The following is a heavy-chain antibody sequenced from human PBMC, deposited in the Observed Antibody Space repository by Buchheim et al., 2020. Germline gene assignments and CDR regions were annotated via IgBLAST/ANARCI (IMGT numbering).Heavy chain of an antibody. Sequence: QVQLVESGGGVVQPGRSLRLSCAASGFTFSSYAMHWVRQAPGKGLEWVAVIPYDGSNKYYADSVKGRFTISRDNSKNTLYLQMNSLRAEDTAVYYCARDRDYGDQRFDYWGQGTL. CDR1: GFTFSSYA. V-gene: IGHV3-30-3*01. CDR2: IPYDGSNK. CDR3: ARDRDYGDQRFDY. D-gene: IGHD4-17*01. J-gene: IGHJ4*02.